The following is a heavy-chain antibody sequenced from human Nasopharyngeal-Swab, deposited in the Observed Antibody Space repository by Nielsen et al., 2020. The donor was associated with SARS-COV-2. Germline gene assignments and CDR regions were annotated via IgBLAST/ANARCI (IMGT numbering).Heavy chain of an antibody. J-gene: IGHJ6*02. D-gene: IGHD1-26*01. CDR1: GYTFRYYY. V-gene: IGHV1-46*01. CDR3: AGGGDGYCGTANCLDLNYAMDV. CDR2: IDPSGGTT. Sequence: SVKVSCKTSGYTFRYYYVHWVRQAPGQGLEWMGMIDPSGGTTSHALRFQGRVTLTRDMSTSKVYMEVRSLRSEDRAVYYCAGGGDGYCGTANCLDLNYAMDVLGQGTTVTVS.